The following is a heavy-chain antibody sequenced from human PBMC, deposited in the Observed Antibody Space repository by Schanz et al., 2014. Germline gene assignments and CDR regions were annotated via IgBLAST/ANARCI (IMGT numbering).Heavy chain of an antibody. CDR2: IYSSGIP. CDR1: GGSINNFY. J-gene: IGHJ2*01. Sequence: QVQLQESGPGLVKPSETLSLTCSVSGGSINNFYWGWIRQSPGKGLEWIGYIYSSGIPTYNPSLKRRVSLTAESTKNQFSLKLTSVAAGDAAVYYCARGGSAMVRGVMTASYWFFDLWGRGTLVTVSP. V-gene: IGHV4-59*08. D-gene: IGHD3-10*01. CDR3: ARGGSAMVRGVMTASYWFFDL.